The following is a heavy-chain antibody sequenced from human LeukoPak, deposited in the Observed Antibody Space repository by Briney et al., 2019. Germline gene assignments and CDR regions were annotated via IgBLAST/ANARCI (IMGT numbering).Heavy chain of an antibody. CDR1: GYTFTGYY. CDR3: ARGRGSGWYPSDY. J-gene: IGHJ4*02. D-gene: IGHD6-19*01. Sequence: ASVTVSCKASGYTFTGYYLHWVRQAPGQGVEWMGWINPSSGATNYAQKFQGRVTMTRDTSITTSYMELSRLRSDDTAVYYCARGRGSGWYPSDYWGQGTLVTVSS. V-gene: IGHV1-2*02. CDR2: INPSSGAT.